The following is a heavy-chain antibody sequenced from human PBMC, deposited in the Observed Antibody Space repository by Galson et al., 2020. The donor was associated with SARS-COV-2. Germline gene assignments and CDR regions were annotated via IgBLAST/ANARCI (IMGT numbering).Heavy chain of an antibody. CDR3: VHKYGRTKDNWFDP. J-gene: IGHJ5*02. D-gene: IGHD2-15*01. CDR1: GFSLSTTGKG. CDR2: IYWNDDK. Sequence: PPLVKPTQTLTLTCTFSGFSLSTTGKGVGWIRQPPGKALEWLTVIYWNDDKRYSPSLKNRLTITKDTSKNQVVLTMTNMDPVDTATYFCVHKYGRTKDNWFDPWGQGTLVTVSS. V-gene: IGHV2-5*01.